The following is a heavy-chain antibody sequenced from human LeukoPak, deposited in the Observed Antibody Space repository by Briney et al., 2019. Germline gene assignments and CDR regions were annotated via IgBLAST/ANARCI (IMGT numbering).Heavy chain of an antibody. CDR1: GGSISNYY. D-gene: IGHD3-22*01. J-gene: IGHJ4*02. CDR3: ARDRWDSSGYYSNY. CDR2: VYYSGST. Sequence: SETLSLTCTVSGGSISNYYWSWIRQPPGKGLEWIGHVYYSGSTNYNPSLKSRVTILVDTSKNQFSLKVTSVTAADTAVYYCARDRWDSSGYYSNYWGQGTLVTVSS. V-gene: IGHV4-59*12.